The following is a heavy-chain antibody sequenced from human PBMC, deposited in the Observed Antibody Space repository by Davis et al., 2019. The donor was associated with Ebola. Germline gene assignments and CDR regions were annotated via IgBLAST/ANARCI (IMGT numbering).Heavy chain of an antibody. CDR3: AKGVVISPIDY. J-gene: IGHJ4*02. CDR2: ISYDGSNK. CDR1: GFPLSSHG. V-gene: IGHV3-30*18. Sequence: GSPNISLAASGFPLSSHGIHRVRPAPGKGLGGVGGISYDGSNKYYADSVKGRFTISRDNSKNTLYLQMNSLRAEDTAVYYCAKGVVISPIDYWGQGTLVTVSS. D-gene: IGHD3-3*01.